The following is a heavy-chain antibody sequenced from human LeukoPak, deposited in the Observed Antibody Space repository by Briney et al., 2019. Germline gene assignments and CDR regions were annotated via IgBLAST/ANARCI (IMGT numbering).Heavy chain of an antibody. CDR1: GFTFSTYW. D-gene: IGHD2-15*01. CDR3: AKGGSAGGPNWFDP. V-gene: IGHV3-23*01. Sequence: GGSLRLSCAASGFTFSTYWMHWVRQAPGKGLEWVSAISGNGGNTYYADSVKGRFTISRDTSNNMLFLQMNSLRAGDTAVYYCAKGGSAGGPNWFDPWGQGTLVTVSS. CDR2: ISGNGGNT. J-gene: IGHJ5*02.